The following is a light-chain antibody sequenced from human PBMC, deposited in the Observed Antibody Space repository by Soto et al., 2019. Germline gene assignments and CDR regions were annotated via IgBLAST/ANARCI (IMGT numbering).Light chain of an antibody. CDR2: DAS. CDR1: QSVSSY. Sequence: EXVLTQSPATLSLSPGERATLSCRASQSVSSYLAWYQQKVGQAPRLLIYDASNRATGIPARFSGSGSGTDFTLTISSLEPEDFAVYYCQQRSKWPLTFGGGTKVDIK. J-gene: IGKJ4*01. CDR3: QQRSKWPLT. V-gene: IGKV3-11*01.